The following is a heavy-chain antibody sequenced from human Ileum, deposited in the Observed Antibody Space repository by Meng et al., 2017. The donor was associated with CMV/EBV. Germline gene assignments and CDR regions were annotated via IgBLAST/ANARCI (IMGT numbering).Heavy chain of an antibody. CDR1: GLSFNNYW. Sequence: LSCAASGLSFNNYWMHCVRQVPGKGLVWVSRINKAGSTTVYADSVKGRFTISRDNAKNTLSLQISSLRAEDTAVYYCVTGELFFDYWGQGTLVTVSS. V-gene: IGHV3-74*01. D-gene: IGHD3-10*01. CDR2: INKAGSTT. J-gene: IGHJ4*02. CDR3: VTGELFFDY.